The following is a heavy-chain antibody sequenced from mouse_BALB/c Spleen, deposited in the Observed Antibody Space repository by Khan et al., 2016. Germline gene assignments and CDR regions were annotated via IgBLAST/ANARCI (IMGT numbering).Heavy chain of an antibody. J-gene: IGHJ4*01. Sequence: QVQLKESGPGLVAPSQSLSITCTVSGFSLTSYGVHWVRQPPGKGLEWLGVIWAGGSTNYNSALMSRLSIRKDNSKSQVFLTMNSLQTDDTAMYYCARHDGYYGRDYWGQGTSVTVSS. CDR2: IWAGGST. D-gene: IGHD2-3*01. CDR1: GFSLTSYG. CDR3: ARHDGYYGRDY. V-gene: IGHV2-9*02.